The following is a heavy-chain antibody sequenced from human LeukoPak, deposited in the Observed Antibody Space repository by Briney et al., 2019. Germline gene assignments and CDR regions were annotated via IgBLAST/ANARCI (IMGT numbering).Heavy chain of an antibody. CDR2: ISVYNGKT. D-gene: IGHD6-13*01. J-gene: IGHJ4*02. CDR3: APKAAASVF. Sequence: ASVKVSCKASGYNFRRYGITWVRQAPGQGLEWMGWISVYNGKTDYAQKFQGRVTMTEDTSTDTAYMELSSLRSEDTAVYYCAPKAAASVFWGQGTLVTVSS. CDR1: GYNFRRYG. V-gene: IGHV1-18*01.